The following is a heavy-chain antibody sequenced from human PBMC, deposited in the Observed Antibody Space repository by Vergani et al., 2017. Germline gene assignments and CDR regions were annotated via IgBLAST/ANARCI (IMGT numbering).Heavy chain of an antibody. J-gene: IGHJ1*01. CDR3: ATKSCGTPGCQIGYFRE. Sequence: QVHLVESGGGVVQPGRSLRLSCVVSGFTSSYYGMHWVRQAPGKGLEWVAGISYDGTQKYYADSVKGRFTISRDNSKSTFYLQMNSLRTEDTAVYYCATKSCGTPGCQIGYFREWGQGTLVTVSS. V-gene: IGHV3-30*03. D-gene: IGHD1-1*01. CDR1: GFTSSYYG. CDR2: ISYDGTQK.